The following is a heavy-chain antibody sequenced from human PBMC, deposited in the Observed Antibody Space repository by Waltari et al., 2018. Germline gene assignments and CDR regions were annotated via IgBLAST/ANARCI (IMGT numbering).Heavy chain of an antibody. J-gene: IGHJ6*02. CDR3: ARAVGGAARGYYGMDV. V-gene: IGHV1-8*01. CDR1: GYRFTSYD. CDR2: MKPNSGDI. Sequence: QVQLVQSEAEVKKPGAAVKVSCKASGYRFTSYDISWVRQATGQGLEWVGWMKPNSGDIDVAQKFQGRVTMTTNTSISTAYMELSSLRVEDTAIYYCARAVGGAARGYYGMDVWGQGTTVTVS. D-gene: IGHD1-26*01.